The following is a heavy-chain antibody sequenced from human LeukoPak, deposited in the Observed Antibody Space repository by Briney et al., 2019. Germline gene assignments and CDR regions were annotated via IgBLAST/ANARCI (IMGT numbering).Heavy chain of an antibody. CDR2: ISSSGYSA. D-gene: IGHD6-19*01. Sequence: PGGSLRLSCAASGFTFSNYGMSWVRQAPGKGLEWVSAISSSGYSAYYVDSVKGRFPISRDNSRNTLYLQMNNLRAEDTAVYYCTKGGEWLVASAYYYYYMDVWGKGTTVTISS. CDR1: GFTFSNYG. CDR3: TKGGEWLVASAYYYYYMDV. J-gene: IGHJ6*03. V-gene: IGHV3-23*01.